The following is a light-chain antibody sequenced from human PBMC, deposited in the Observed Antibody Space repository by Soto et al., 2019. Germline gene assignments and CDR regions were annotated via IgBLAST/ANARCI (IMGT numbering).Light chain of an antibody. Sequence: FVLTQSPGTLSLSPGERATLSCRASQSVYSNFIAWYQQKPGQAPSLLIYGASTRAAGIAGRFSGSESGTDFTITITRLEPEDFAVYYWHHYGSSPRTFGQGTRVEIK. J-gene: IGKJ1*01. V-gene: IGKV3-20*01. CDR1: QSVYSNF. CDR3: HHYGSSPRT. CDR2: GAS.